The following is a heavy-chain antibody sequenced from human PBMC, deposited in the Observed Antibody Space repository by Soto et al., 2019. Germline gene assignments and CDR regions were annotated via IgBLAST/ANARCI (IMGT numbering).Heavy chain of an antibody. CDR1: GGTFSSYA. D-gene: IGHD5-12*01. J-gene: IGHJ4*02. Sequence: QVQLVQSGAEVKKPGSSVKVSCKASGGTFSSYAISWVRQAPGPGLEWMGGIIPIFGTANYAQKFQCRITITADDSTSTAYMELSSLRSEDTAVYYCARDRWDGYPLRYWGQGTLVTVAS. CDR2: IIPIFGTA. V-gene: IGHV1-69*01. CDR3: ARDRWDGYPLRY.